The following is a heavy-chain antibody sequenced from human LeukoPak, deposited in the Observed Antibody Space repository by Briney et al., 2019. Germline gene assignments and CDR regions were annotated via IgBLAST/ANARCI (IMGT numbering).Heavy chain of an antibody. D-gene: IGHD5-12*01. CDR3: ASGVATIGNYYYYMDV. J-gene: IGHJ6*03. V-gene: IGHV4-38-2*02. Sequence: SETLSLTCTVSGYSMSSGYYWGWIRQPPGKGLEWIGIIYHSGSTYYNPSLKSRVTISVDTSKNQFSLKLSSVTAADTAVYYCASGVATIGNYYYYMDVWGKGTTVTVSS. CDR1: GYSMSSGYY. CDR2: IYHSGST.